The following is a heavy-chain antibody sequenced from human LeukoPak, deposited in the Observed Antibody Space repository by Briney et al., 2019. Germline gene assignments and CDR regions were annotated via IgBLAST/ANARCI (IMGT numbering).Heavy chain of an antibody. V-gene: IGHV4-34*01. CDR1: GGCFSGYY. CDR2: INHSGST. CDR3: ARGNYYGSGTLGAFDI. D-gene: IGHD3-10*01. J-gene: IGHJ3*02. Sequence: PSETLSLICAVYGGCFSGYYWSWIRQPPGKGLEWIGEINHSGSTNYIPPLKSRVTISVDTSKNQFSLKLSSVTAADTAVYYCARGNYYGSGTLGAFDIWGQGTMVTVSS.